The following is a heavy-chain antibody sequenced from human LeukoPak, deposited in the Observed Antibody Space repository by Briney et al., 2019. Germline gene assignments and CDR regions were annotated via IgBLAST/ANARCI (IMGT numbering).Heavy chain of an antibody. CDR3: AGGVTIFGVVTHLDY. V-gene: IGHV4-34*01. J-gene: IGHJ4*02. CDR2: INHSGST. Sequence: SETLSLTCAVYGGSFSGYYWSWIRQPPGKGLEWIGEINHSGSTNYNPSLKSRVTISVDTSKNQFSLKLSSVTAADTAVYYCAGGVTIFGVVTHLDYWGQGTLVTVSS. D-gene: IGHD3-3*01. CDR1: GGSFSGYY.